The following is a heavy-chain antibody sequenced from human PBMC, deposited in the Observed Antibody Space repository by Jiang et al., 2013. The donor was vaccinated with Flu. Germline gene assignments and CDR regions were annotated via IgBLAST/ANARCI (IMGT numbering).Heavy chain of an antibody. CDR2: INPSGGSA. J-gene: IGHJ3*02. Sequence: SGAEVKKPGASVKVSCKASGYTFTSYYMHWVRQAPGQGLEWMGLINPSGGSASFAQKFRGRVTMTRDTSTTTLYMDLSSLKSEDTALYFCARDAGSGYYSAFDIWGQGTSGHRLF. D-gene: IGHD5-12*01. CDR3: ARDAGSGYYSAFDI. CDR1: GYTFTSYY. V-gene: IGHV1-46*01.